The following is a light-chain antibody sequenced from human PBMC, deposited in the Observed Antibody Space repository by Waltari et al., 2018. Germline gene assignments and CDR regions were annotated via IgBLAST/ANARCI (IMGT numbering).Light chain of an antibody. CDR2: GIN. V-gene: IGLV1-40*01. Sequence: QSVLTQPPSVSGAPGQRVTISCTGSSSNIGAGYDVNWYQLLPGTPPKLLIYGINNLPSGVPDRFSGSRSATSASLAISGLQAEDEAYYYCQSSDSTLYGVVFGGGTKLTVL. J-gene: IGLJ2*01. CDR3: QSSDSTLYGVV. CDR1: SSNIGAGYD.